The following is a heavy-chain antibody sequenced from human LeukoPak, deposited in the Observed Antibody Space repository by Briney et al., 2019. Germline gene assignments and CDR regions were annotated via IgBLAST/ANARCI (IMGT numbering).Heavy chain of an antibody. D-gene: IGHD5-18*01. J-gene: IGHJ4*02. CDR3: ARGGYSYGVNFDY. CDR2: IYHSGST. Sequence: SQTLSLTCAVSGGSISSGGYSWSWLRQPPGTGLEWIGYIYHSGSTYYNPSLKSRVTISVDRSKNQFSLKLSSVTAADTAVYYCARGGYSYGVNFDYWGQGTLVTVSS. CDR1: GGSISSGGYS. V-gene: IGHV4-30-2*01.